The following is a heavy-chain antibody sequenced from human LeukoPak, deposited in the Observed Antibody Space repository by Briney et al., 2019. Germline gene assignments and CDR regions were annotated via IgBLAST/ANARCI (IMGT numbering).Heavy chain of an antibody. D-gene: IGHD3-10*01. J-gene: IGHJ4*02. Sequence: GASVKVSCKASGYTFTGYYMHWVRQAPGQGLEWMGWINPNSGGTNYAQKFQGRVTMTRDTSISTAYMELSRLRSDDTAVYYCARSFMVRGVIDSNDYWGQGTLVTVSS. CDR2: INPNSGGT. CDR3: ARSFMVRGVIDSNDY. V-gene: IGHV1-2*02. CDR1: GYTFTGYY.